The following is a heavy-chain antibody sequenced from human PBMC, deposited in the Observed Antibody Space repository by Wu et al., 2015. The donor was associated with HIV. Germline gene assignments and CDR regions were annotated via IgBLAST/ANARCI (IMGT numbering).Heavy chain of an antibody. CDR1: GYTFTSYY. Sequence: QVQLVQSGAEVKKPGASVKVSCKASGYTFTSYYMHWVRQAPGQGLEWMGIINPSGGSTSYAQKFQGRVTMTRDTSTSTVYMELSSLRSEDTAVYYCAREHLITMGSGSYRKEGGPGATYGMDVVGPRDHGSPSP. CDR2: INPSGGST. CDR3: AREHLITMGSGSYRKEGGPGATYGMDV. J-gene: IGHJ6*02. D-gene: IGHD3-10*01. V-gene: IGHV1-46*01.